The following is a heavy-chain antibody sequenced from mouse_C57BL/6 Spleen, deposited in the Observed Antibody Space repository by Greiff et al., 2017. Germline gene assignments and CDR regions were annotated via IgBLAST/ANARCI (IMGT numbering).Heavy chain of an antibody. CDR2: INPNNGGT. J-gene: IGHJ3*01. D-gene: IGHD2-3*01. V-gene: IGHV1-22*01. CDR1: GYTFTDYN. Sequence: EVKLMESGPELVKPGASVKMSCKASGYTFTDYNMHWVKQSHGKSLEWIGYINPNNGGTSYNQKFKGKATLTVNKSSSTAYMELRSLTSEDSAVYYCAREWLLRGAWFAYWGQGTLVTVSA. CDR3: AREWLLRGAWFAY.